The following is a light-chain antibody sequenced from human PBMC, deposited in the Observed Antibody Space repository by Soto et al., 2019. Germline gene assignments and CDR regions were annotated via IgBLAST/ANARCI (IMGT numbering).Light chain of an antibody. CDR2: AAA. J-gene: IGKJ1*01. V-gene: IGKV1-6*01. CDR3: LQDHDDSWA. CDR1: QDIGND. Sequence: AIQMTQSPSSLSASVGDRMTITWRASQDIGNDLGWYQQKPGKAPKVLIYAAANLHSGVPSRCSGSRAGADFTLTISGLQPEDVATYYCLQDHDDSWAFGQGTKVDI.